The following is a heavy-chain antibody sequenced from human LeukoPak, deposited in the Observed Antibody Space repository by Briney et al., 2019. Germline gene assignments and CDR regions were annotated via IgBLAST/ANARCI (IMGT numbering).Heavy chain of an antibody. D-gene: IGHD6-19*01. CDR3: ACSGPYSNGGVMNDY. J-gene: IGHJ4*02. CDR1: GFTVSSKY. V-gene: IGHV3-66*01. Sequence: GGSLRLSCAASGFTVSSKYISWVRQAPGGGLEWVSVIYSGDRTSYADSVKCRYTITRDISKNALYLEMSSLSAGHAAVYYCACSGPYSNGGVMNDYWGQGTLVTVSS. CDR2: IYSGDRT.